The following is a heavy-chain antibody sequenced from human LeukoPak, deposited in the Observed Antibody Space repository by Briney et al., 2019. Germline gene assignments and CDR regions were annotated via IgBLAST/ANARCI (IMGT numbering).Heavy chain of an antibody. CDR2: ISTSGITM. CDR1: EFTFSDYY. D-gene: IGHD6-6*01. J-gene: IGHJ4*02. Sequence: GGSLRLSCAPSEFTFSDYYMSWIRQAPGKGLEWVSYISTSGITMYYVESVKGRFTISRDNAKNSLYLQMNSLRAEDTAVYYCARVTGYSISSYYFDFWGQGTLVTVSS. V-gene: IGHV3-11*04. CDR3: ARVTGYSISSYYFDF.